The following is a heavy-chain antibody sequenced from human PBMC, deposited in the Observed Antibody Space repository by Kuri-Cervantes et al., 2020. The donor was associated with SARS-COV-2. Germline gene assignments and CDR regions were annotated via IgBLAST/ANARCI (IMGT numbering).Heavy chain of an antibody. Sequence: GESLKISCAASGFTLSSYAMHWVRQAPGKGLEWVAVISYDGSNKYYADSVKGRFTISRDNSKNTLYLQMNSLRAEDTAVYYCARVFYEWFLIVGPPQFDPWGQGTLVTVSS. CDR1: GFTLSSYA. J-gene: IGHJ5*02. D-gene: IGHD3-3*01. CDR2: ISYDGSNK. CDR3: ARVFYEWFLIVGPPQFDP. V-gene: IGHV3-30*04.